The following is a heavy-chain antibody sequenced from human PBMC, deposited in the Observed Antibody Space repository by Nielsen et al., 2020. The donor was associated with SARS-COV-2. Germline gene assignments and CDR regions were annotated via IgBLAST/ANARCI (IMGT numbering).Heavy chain of an antibody. J-gene: IGHJ2*01. CDR2: INHSGST. CDR3: ASIFRRSSWYRNWYFDL. Sequence: SETLSLTCAVYGGSFSGYYWSWIRQPPGKGLEWIGEINHSGSTNYNPSLKSRVTISVDTSKNQFSLKLSSVTAADTAVYYCASIFRRSSWYRNWYFDLWGRGTLVTVSS. D-gene: IGHD6-13*01. CDR1: GGSFSGYY. V-gene: IGHV4-34*01.